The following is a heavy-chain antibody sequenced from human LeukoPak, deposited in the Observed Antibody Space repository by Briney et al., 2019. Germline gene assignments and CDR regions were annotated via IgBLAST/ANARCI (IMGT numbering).Heavy chain of an antibody. CDR2: INSDGGST. V-gene: IGHV3-74*01. D-gene: IGHD3-10*01. CDR1: GFTFSSYW. J-gene: IGHJ5*02. CDR3: ARAAMVRGVIRIDNWFDP. Sequence: GGSLRLSCAASGFTFSSYWMHWVRQAPGKGLVWVSRINSDGGSTSYADSVKGRFTISRDNAKNTLYLQMNSLRAEDTAVYYCARAAMVRGVIRIDNWFDPWGQGTLVTVSS.